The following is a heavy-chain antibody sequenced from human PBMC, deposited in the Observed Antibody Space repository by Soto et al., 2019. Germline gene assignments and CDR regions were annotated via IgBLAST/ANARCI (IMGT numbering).Heavy chain of an antibody. D-gene: IGHD3-9*01. CDR3: ASTPASDPYDILTGRDNWFDP. V-gene: IGHV1-18*01. J-gene: IGHJ5*02. CDR2: ISAYNGNT. CDR1: GYTFTSYG. Sequence: QVQLVQSGAEVKKPGASVKVSCKASGYTFTSYGISWVRQAPGQGLEWMGWISAYNGNTNYAQKLQGRVTMTTDTYTSTAYMELRSLRSDVSAVYYFASTPASDPYDILTGRDNWFDPWGQGTLVTVSS.